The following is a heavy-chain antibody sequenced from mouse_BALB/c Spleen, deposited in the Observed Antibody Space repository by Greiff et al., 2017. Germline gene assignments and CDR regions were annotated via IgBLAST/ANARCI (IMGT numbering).Heavy chain of an antibody. Sequence: QVQLQQSAAELARPGASVKMSCKASGYTFTSYTMHWVKQRPGQGLEWIGYINPSSGYTEYNQKFKDKTTLTADKSSSTAYMQLSSLTSEDSAVYYCARGNYHGGFDYWGQGTTLTVSS. CDR3: ARGNYHGGFDY. J-gene: IGHJ2*01. CDR1: GYTFTSYT. CDR2: INPSSGYT. V-gene: IGHV1-4*02.